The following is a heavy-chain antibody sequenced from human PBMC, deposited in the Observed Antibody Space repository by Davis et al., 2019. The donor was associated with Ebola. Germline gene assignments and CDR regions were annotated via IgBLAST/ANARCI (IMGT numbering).Heavy chain of an antibody. V-gene: IGHV1-46*01. CDR1: GYTFTSYD. D-gene: IGHD3-22*01. J-gene: IGHJ4*02. CDR2: INPSGGST. Sequence: ASVKVSCKASGYTFTSYDINWVRQATGQGLEWMGIINPSGGSTSYAQKFQGSVTMTRDTSTSTVYMELRSLRSDDTAVYYCARVSFIGVVVIDFWGQGTLVTVSS. CDR3: ARVSFIGVVVIDF.